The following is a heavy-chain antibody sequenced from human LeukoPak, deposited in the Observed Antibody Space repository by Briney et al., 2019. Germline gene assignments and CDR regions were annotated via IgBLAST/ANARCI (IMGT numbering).Heavy chain of an antibody. J-gene: IGHJ6*02. D-gene: IGHD5-24*01. CDR3: ARGAATRNYYGMDV. V-gene: IGHV4-34*01. Sequence: PSETLSLTCAVYGGSFSGYYWSWIRLPPGKGLEWIGEINHSGSTNYNPSLKSRVTISVDTSKNQFSLKLSTVTAADTAVYYCARGAATRNYYGMDVWGQGTTVTVSS. CDR1: GGSFSGYY. CDR2: INHSGST.